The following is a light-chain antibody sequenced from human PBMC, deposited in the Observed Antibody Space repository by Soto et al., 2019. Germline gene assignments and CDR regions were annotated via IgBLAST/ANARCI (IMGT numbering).Light chain of an antibody. J-gene: IGKJ1*01. CDR2: KAS. CDR1: QTISSW. CDR3: QHYSSSSEA. Sequence: DIPMTQSPSTLSGSVGDIVTITCRASQTISSWLAWYQQKPGKAPKLLIYKASTLKSGVPSRFSGSGSGTEFTLTISSLQPDDFATYYCQHYSSSSEAFGQGTKVELK. V-gene: IGKV1-5*03.